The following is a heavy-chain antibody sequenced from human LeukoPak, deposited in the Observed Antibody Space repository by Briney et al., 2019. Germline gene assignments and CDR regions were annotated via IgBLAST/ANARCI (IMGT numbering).Heavy chain of an antibody. J-gene: IGHJ6*02. CDR2: ISYDGSNK. V-gene: IGHV3-30-3*01. CDR1: EISFSSHS. CDR3: ARGGMDV. Sequence: PGGSLRLSCEASEISFSSHSMHWVRQAPGKGLEWVALISYDGSNKYYADSVKGRLTISRDNAKNSLYLQMNSLRAEDTAVYYCARGGMDVWGRGTTVTVSS.